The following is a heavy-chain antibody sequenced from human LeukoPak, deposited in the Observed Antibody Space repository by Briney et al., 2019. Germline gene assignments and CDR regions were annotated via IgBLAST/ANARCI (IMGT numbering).Heavy chain of an antibody. D-gene: IGHD2-21*02. V-gene: IGHV1-69*04. Sequence: ASVKVSCKASGGTFSSYAISWVRQAPGQGPEWMGRIIPILGIANYAQKFQGRVTITADKSTSTAYMELSSLRSEDTAVYYCASVGAYCGGDCYPRFDYWGQGTLVTVSS. CDR1: GGTFSSYA. CDR2: IIPILGIA. CDR3: ASVGAYCGGDCYPRFDY. J-gene: IGHJ4*02.